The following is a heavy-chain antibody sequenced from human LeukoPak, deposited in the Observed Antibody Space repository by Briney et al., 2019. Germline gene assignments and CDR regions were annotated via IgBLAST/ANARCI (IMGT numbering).Heavy chain of an antibody. V-gene: IGHV3-23*01. CDR1: GFTFSSYA. CDR2: ISGSGGST. Sequence: GGSLRPSRAASGFTFSSYAMSWVRQAQGKGLERVSAISGSGGSTYYADSVKGRFTISRDNSRDTLYLQMNSLRAEDTAVYYCAKGYYDYVWWSYYFEYSGQGTLVTVSS. J-gene: IGHJ4*02. D-gene: IGHD3-16*01. CDR3: AKGYYDYVWWSYYFEY.